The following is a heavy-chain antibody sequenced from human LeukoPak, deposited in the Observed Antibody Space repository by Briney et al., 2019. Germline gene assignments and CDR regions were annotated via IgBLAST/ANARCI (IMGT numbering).Heavy chain of an antibody. CDR3: ARRGVYYYDSSGYDYFDY. CDR2: INSDGSST. D-gene: IGHD3-22*01. Sequence: GGSLRPSCAASGFTFSSYWMHWVRQAPGKGLVWVSRINSDGSSTSYADSVKGRFTISRDNAKNTLYLQMNSLRAEDTAVYYCARRGVYYYDSSGYDYFDYWGQGTLVTVSS. V-gene: IGHV3-74*01. J-gene: IGHJ4*02. CDR1: GFTFSSYW.